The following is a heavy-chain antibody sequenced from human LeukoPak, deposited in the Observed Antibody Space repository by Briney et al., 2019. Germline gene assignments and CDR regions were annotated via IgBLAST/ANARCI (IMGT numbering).Heavy chain of an antibody. J-gene: IGHJ5*02. CDR1: GGSISSYY. Sequence: SETLSLTCTVSGGSISSYYWSWIRQPPGEGLEWIGYIYYSGSTDYNPSLKSRVTILVDTSKNQFSLKLSSVTAADTAVYYCASCSRYCSSTSCYTEWWFDPWGQGTLVTVSS. CDR2: IYYSGST. D-gene: IGHD2-2*02. V-gene: IGHV4-59*12. CDR3: ASCSRYCSSTSCYTEWWFDP.